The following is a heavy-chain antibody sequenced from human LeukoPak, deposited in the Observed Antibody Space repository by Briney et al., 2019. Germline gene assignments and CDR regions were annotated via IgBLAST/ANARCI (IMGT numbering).Heavy chain of an antibody. Sequence: PSETLSLTCAVYGGSFSGYYWSWIRQPPGKGLEWIGEINHSGSTNYNPSLKSRVTISVDTSKNQFSLKLSSVTAEDTAVYYCARGSRPSDYWGQGTLVTVSS. V-gene: IGHV4-34*01. CDR3: ARGSRPSDY. CDR2: INHSGST. J-gene: IGHJ4*02. CDR1: GGSFSGYY.